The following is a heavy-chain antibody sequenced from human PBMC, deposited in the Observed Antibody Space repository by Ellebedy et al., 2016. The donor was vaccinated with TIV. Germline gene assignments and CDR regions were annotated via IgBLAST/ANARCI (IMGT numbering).Heavy chain of an antibody. Sequence: SETLSLTCTVSGGSISSYYWSWIRQPPGKGLEWIGYIYYSGSTYYNPSLKSRVTISVDTSKNQFSLKLSSVTAADTAVYYCATWVVVTYDAFDIWGQGTMVTVSS. D-gene: IGHD3-22*01. CDR2: IYYSGST. CDR1: GGSISSYY. J-gene: IGHJ3*02. V-gene: IGHV4-59*06. CDR3: ATWVVVTYDAFDI.